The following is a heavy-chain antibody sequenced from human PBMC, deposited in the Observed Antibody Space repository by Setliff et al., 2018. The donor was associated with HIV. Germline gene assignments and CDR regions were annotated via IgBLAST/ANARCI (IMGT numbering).Heavy chain of an antibody. V-gene: IGHV4-4*07. CDR1: GGSISSYY. D-gene: IGHD1-26*01. Sequence: PSETLSLTCSVSGGSISSYYWNWIRQPAGKGLEWIGRIYSSGTTNYNPSLRSRVTISVDTSRNECSLKLTSVTAADTAVYYCAREVRWELPQGFDHWGQGSQVTVSS. CDR3: AREVRWELPQGFDH. J-gene: IGHJ4*02. CDR2: IYSSGTT.